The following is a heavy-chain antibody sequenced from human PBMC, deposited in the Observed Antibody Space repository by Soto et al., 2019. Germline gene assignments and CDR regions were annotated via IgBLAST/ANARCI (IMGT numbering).Heavy chain of an antibody. CDR3: AKDWADDFWSGYSGMDV. Sequence: GGSLILSCTSSGFTFDDYAMHWVRQAPGKGLEWVSGISWNSGSIGYADSVKGRFTISRDNAKNSLYLQMNSLRAEVTALYYCAKDWADDFWSGYSGMDVWGQGNTVTV. CDR2: ISWNSGSI. J-gene: IGHJ6*02. CDR1: GFTFDDYA. V-gene: IGHV3-9*01. D-gene: IGHD3-3*01.